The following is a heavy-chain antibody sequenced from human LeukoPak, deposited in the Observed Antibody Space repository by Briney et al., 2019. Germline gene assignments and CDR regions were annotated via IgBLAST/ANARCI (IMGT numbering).Heavy chain of an antibody. Sequence: ESLKISWKGSGYIITSYCIRGVRQMPGKGLEWRGRIDPSDSYTNYNPSFQGHVTISADKSISTAYLQWSSLKASDTAMYYCARQDNMVRGVIADSWGQGTLVTVSS. D-gene: IGHD3-10*01. CDR2: IDPSDSYT. CDR1: GYIITSYC. V-gene: IGHV5-10-1*01. CDR3: ARQDNMVRGVIADS. J-gene: IGHJ4*02.